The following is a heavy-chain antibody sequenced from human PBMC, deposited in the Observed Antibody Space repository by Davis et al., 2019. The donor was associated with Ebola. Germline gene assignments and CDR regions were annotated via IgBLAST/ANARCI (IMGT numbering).Heavy chain of an antibody. J-gene: IGHJ4*02. CDR1: GYTFTSYG. V-gene: IGHV1-18*01. CDR3: ARVTRKMATIGGFDY. Sequence: AASVKVSCKASGYTFTSYGISWVRQAPGQGLEWMGWISAYNGNTNYAQKFQGRVTITADKSTSTAYMELSSLRSDDTAVYYCARVTRKMATIGGFDYWGQGTLVTVSS. CDR2: ISAYNGNT. D-gene: IGHD5-24*01.